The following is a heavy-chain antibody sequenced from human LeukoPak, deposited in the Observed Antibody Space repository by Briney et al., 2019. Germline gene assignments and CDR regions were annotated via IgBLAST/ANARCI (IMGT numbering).Heavy chain of an antibody. CDR3: ARDDGFPCYSY. Sequence: GGSLRLSCAASGFTFSTYWVTWVRQAPGKGLEWVANINLDGSDKYYVDSVKGRFTISRDNAKNSLYLQMNSLTVEDTAVYYCARDDGFPCYSYWGQGTLVTVSS. J-gene: IGHJ4*02. D-gene: IGHD3-10*01. CDR2: INLDGSDK. CDR1: GFTFSTYW. V-gene: IGHV3-7*01.